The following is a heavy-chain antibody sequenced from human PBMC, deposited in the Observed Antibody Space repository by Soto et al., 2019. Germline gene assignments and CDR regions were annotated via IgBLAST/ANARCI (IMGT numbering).Heavy chain of an antibody. CDR3: AASCVGCGGFNYYGMDV. D-gene: IGHD2-21*01. CDR2: IYYSGST. V-gene: IGHV4-31*03. Sequence: QVQLQESGPGLVKPSQTLSLTCTVSGDSISSGGYYWSWIRQHPGKGLEWIGYIYYSGSTYYNPSLKRRVTRSVDTSKHQCSLRLSSVTAADTAVYYCAASCVGCGGFNYYGMDVWGQGTTVTVSS. J-gene: IGHJ6*02. CDR1: GDSISSGGYY.